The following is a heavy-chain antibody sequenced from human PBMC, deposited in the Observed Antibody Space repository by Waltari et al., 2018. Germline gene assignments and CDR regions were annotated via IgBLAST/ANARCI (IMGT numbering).Heavy chain of an antibody. J-gene: IGHJ4*02. CDR1: GFTFDDYA. Sequence: EVQLVESGGGLVQPGRSLRLSCAASGFTFDDYAMHWVRQAPGKGLEWVSGLSWNSGSIGYADSVKGRFTISRDNAKNSLYLQMNSLRAEDTALYYCAKDPYYDCWSGYYFDYWGQGTLVTVSS. V-gene: IGHV3-9*01. D-gene: IGHD3-3*01. CDR3: AKDPYYDCWSGYYFDY. CDR2: LSWNSGSI.